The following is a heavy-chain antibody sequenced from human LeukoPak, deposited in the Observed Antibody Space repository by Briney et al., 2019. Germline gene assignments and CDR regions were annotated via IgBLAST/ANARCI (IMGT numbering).Heavy chain of an antibody. V-gene: IGHV4-34*01. CDR3: APRGDIEHSYVYGKWFDP. CDR1: GGSFSTYY. J-gene: IGHJ5*02. Sequence: PSETLSLTCAVYGGSFSTYYWTWIRQPPGKGLEWIGVINHSGSSNYNSSLRSRVTISVDTSYKQFSLRLSSVTAADTAVYYCAPRGDIEHSYVYGKWFDPWGQGTRVTVSS. CDR2: INHSGSS. D-gene: IGHD5-18*01.